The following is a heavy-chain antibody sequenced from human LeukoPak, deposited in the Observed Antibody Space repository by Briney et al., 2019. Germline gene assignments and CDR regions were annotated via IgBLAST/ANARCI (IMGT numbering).Heavy chain of an antibody. J-gene: IGHJ4*02. Sequence: SETLSLTCTVSGYSISSGYYWGWIRQPPGKGLEWIGSIYHSGGTYYNPSLKSRVTISVDTSKNQFSLKLSSVTAADTAVYYCARDEGYATVDYWGQGTLVTVSS. CDR3: ARDEGYATVDY. V-gene: IGHV4-38-2*02. CDR2: IYHSGGT. D-gene: IGHD3-16*01. CDR1: GYSISSGYY.